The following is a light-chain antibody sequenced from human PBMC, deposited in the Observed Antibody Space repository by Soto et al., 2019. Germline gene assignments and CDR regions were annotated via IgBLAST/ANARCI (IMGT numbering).Light chain of an antibody. CDR3: QERTNWPT. CDR1: QSVSSY. J-gene: IGKJ1*01. CDR2: DAS. Sequence: EIVLTQSPATLSLSPGERATLSCRASQSVSSYLAWYQQKPGQAPRLLIYDASNRATGIPVRFSGSGSGTDLSITISNIEIEDFVIYYCQERTNWPTFGQGTK. V-gene: IGKV3-11*01.